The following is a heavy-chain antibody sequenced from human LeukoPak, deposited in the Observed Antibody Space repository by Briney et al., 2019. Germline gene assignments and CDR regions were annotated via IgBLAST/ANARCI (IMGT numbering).Heavy chain of an antibody. Sequence: GGSLRLSCAASGFTFSSHWMSWVRQAPGKGLEWVAFIRYDGSNKYYADSVKGRFTISRDNSKNTLYLQMNSLRAEDTAVYYCAKDQKYYGSGSYSFDYWGQGTLVTVSS. J-gene: IGHJ4*02. D-gene: IGHD3-10*01. CDR2: IRYDGSNK. CDR3: AKDQKYYGSGSYSFDY. CDR1: GFTFSSHW. V-gene: IGHV3-30*02.